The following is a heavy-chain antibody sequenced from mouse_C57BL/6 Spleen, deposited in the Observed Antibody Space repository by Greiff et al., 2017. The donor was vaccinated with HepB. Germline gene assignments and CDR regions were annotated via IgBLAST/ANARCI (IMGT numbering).Heavy chain of an antibody. Sequence: QVQLKESGPGLVQPSQSLSITCTVSGFSLTSYGVHWVRQSPGKGLEWLGVIWSGGSTDYNAAFISRLSISKDNSKSQFFFKMNSLQADDTAIYYCARGEWLLRGMDYWGQGTSVTVSS. CDR2: IWSGGST. J-gene: IGHJ4*01. CDR1: GFSLTSYG. CDR3: ARGEWLLRGMDY. V-gene: IGHV2-2*01. D-gene: IGHD2-3*01.